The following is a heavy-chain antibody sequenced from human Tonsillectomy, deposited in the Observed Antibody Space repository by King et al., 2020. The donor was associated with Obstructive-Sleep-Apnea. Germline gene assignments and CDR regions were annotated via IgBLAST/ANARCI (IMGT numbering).Heavy chain of an antibody. CDR2: IDYSGST. V-gene: IGHV4-30-4*07. CDR3: ARDRAI. Sequence: QLQESGPGLVKPSQTLSLTCAVSGGSISSGGYSWRWIRQPPGKGLEWIGYIDYSGSTYYNPSLNSRVTISIDTSKNQISLKLSSVTAADTAVYYCARDRAIWGQGTLVTVSS. CDR1: GGSISSGGYS. J-gene: IGHJ4*02.